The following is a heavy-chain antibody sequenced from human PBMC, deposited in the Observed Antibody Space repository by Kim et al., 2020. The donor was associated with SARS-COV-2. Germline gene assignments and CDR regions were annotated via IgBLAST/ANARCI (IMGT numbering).Heavy chain of an antibody. CDR2: IWYDGSNK. V-gene: IGHV3-33*06. CDR1: GFTFSSYA. CDR3: AKGEGGYDFGGMDYFDY. Sequence: GGSLRLSCAASGFTFSSYAMHWVRQAPGKGLEWVAVIWYDGSNKYYADSVKGRFTISRDNSKNTLYLQMNSLRAEDTAVYYCAKGEGGYDFGGMDYFDYWGQGTLVTVSS. J-gene: IGHJ4*02. D-gene: IGHD5-12*01.